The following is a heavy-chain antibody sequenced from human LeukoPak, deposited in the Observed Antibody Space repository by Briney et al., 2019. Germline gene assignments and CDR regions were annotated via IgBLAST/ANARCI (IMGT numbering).Heavy chain of an antibody. CDR1: GGSFSGYF. V-gene: IGHV4-34*01. Sequence: SETPSLTCAVYGGSFSGYFWEWIRQPPGKGLEWIGEINHSGTSNSNPSLKTRATISVDTSKNQFSLKLRSVTAADTAVYYCARALQENYVRGSFRPLRRYFDRWGRGTLVAVSS. CDR2: INHSGTS. D-gene: IGHD3-16*02. CDR3: ARALQENYVRGSFRPLRRYFDR. J-gene: IGHJ2*01.